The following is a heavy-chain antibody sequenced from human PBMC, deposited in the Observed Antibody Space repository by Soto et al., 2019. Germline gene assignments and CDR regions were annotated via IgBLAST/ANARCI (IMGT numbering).Heavy chain of an antibody. Sequence: PGGSLRLSCAASGFTFSSYAMSWVRQAPGKGLEWVSAISGSGGRTYYADSVKGRFTISRDNSKNTLYLQMNSLRAEDTAVYYCAKDRGSGSSGRPLFDPWGQGTLVTVSS. CDR3: AKDRGSGSSGRPLFDP. J-gene: IGHJ5*02. D-gene: IGHD6-25*01. CDR1: GFTFSSYA. V-gene: IGHV3-23*01. CDR2: ISGSGGRT.